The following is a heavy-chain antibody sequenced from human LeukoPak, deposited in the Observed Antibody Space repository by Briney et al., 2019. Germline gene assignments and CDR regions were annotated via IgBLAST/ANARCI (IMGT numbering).Heavy chain of an antibody. CDR2: IIPIFGTA. CDR1: GGTFSSYA. D-gene: IGHD4-23*01. Sequence: ASVKVSCKASGGTFSSYAISWVRQAPGQGLEWMGGIIPIFGTANYAQKFQGRVTITTDESTSTAYMELSSLRSEDTAVYYCAREWDHDYGGNPRAFDIWGQGTMVTVSS. CDR3: AREWDHDYGGNPRAFDI. V-gene: IGHV1-69*05. J-gene: IGHJ3*02.